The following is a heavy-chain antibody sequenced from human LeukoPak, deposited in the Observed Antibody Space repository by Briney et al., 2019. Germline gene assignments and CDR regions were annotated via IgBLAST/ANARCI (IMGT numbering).Heavy chain of an antibody. CDR1: GYTFTTYG. CDR3: ARGSNLSPIGTTTPWL. Sequence: GASVKVSCKASGYTFTTYGISWVRQAPGQGLEWMGWISAYNGNTNYAQKLQGRLTMTTDTPTSTAYMELRSLKSDDTAVYYCARGSNLSPIGTTTPWLWGQGTLVIVSS. J-gene: IGHJ4*02. V-gene: IGHV1-18*01. CDR2: ISAYNGNT. D-gene: IGHD1-1*01.